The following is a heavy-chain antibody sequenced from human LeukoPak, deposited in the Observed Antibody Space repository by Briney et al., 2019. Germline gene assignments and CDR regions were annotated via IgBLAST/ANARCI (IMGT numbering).Heavy chain of an antibody. V-gene: IGHV3-21*01. CDR1: GFTFSIYS. D-gene: IGHD4-23*01. J-gene: IGHJ6*02. CDR2: ISSSSSYI. Sequence: GGSLRLSCAASGFTFSIYSMHWVRQAPGKGLEWLSSISSSSSYIYYTDSVKGRFTTSRDNAKNSLYLQMNSLRAEDTAMYYCAREEQVTIMDVWGQGTTVTVSS. CDR3: AREEQVTIMDV.